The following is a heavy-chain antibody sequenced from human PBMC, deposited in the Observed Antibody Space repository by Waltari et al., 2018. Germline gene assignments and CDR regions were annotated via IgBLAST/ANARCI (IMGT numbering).Heavy chain of an antibody. V-gene: IGHV3-21*01. J-gene: IGHJ5*02. CDR2: ISSSSSYI. CDR1: GFTFSNYS. CDR3: ARDRYSSGWTLSAPDP. D-gene: IGHD6-19*01. Sequence: EVQRVDSGGGLGKPGGCLRVSCAASGFTFSNYSMNWVRQAPGKGLEWVSSISSSSSYIYYADSVKGRFTISRDNAKNSLYLQMNSLRAEDTAVYYCARDRYSSGWTLSAPDPWGQGTLVTVSS.